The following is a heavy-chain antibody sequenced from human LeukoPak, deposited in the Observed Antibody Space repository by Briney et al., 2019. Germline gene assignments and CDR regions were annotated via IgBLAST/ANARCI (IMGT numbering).Heavy chain of an antibody. V-gene: IGHV5-51*01. Sequence: GESLKISCKGSGYSFTSYWIGWVRQMPGKGLEWMGIIYPGDSDTRYSPSFQGQVTISADKSISTAYLQWSSLKASDTAMYYCATFKSCPGLRCEPFDYWGQGTLVTVSS. D-gene: IGHD4-17*01. CDR2: IYPGDSDT. J-gene: IGHJ4*02. CDR3: ATFKSCPGLRCEPFDY. CDR1: GYSFTSYW.